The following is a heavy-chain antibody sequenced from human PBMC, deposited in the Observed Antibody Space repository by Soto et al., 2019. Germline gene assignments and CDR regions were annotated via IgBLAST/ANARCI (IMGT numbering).Heavy chain of an antibody. CDR2: LYYTGST. J-gene: IGHJ4*01. Sequence: PSETLSLTCTVSGDSISSGIYYWSWIRQHPGKGLEWIGYLYYTGSTYYNPSLRSRVTISLDTSRNQFSLNLSSVTAADTAVYYCARDRERGGGYFDYWGHGDLVTVSS. D-gene: IGHD1-26*01. V-gene: IGHV4-31*03. CDR1: GDSISSGIYY. CDR3: ARDRERGGGYFDY.